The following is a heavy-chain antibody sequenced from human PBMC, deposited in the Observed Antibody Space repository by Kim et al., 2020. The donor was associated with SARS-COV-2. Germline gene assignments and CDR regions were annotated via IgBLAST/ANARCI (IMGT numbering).Heavy chain of an antibody. D-gene: IGHD3-10*01. CDR3: ARLITMVRGVIIKDAFDI. V-gene: IGHV4-39*01. Sequence: RSRVTISVDTAKNQFSLKLSSVTAADTAVYYCARLITMVRGVIIKDAFDIWGQGTMVTVSS. J-gene: IGHJ3*02.